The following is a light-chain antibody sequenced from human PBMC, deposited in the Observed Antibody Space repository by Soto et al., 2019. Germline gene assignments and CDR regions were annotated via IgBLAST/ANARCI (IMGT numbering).Light chain of an antibody. V-gene: IGLV2-14*01. CDR3: SSYTSSGTLYV. Sequence: QSALAQPASLSGSPGQSLTISCAGTSSDIGGSKYVSWYQQHPGKAPKLIIYEVTYRPSGVSARFSGSKSGNTASLTVSGLQAEDEADYYCSSYTSSGTLYVFGTGTKVTVL. J-gene: IGLJ1*01. CDR1: SSDIGGSKY. CDR2: EVT.